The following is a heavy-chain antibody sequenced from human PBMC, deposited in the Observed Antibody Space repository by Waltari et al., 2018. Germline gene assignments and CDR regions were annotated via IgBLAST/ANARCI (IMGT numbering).Heavy chain of an antibody. D-gene: IGHD3-22*01. J-gene: IGHJ4*02. Sequence: EVQLVESGGGLIQPGGSLRLSCAASGFTVSSNYMSWVRQAPGKGLGWVSVIYSGGSTYYADSVRGRFTISRDNSKNTLYLQMNSLRAEDTAVHYCATVPSSGKYYFDYWGQGTLVTVSS. CDR1: GFTVSSNY. CDR3: ATVPSSGKYYFDY. CDR2: IYSGGST. V-gene: IGHV3-53*01.